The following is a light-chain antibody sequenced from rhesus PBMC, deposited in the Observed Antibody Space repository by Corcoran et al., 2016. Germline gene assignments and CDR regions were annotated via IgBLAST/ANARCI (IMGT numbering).Light chain of an antibody. CDR1: QSLLYSYNNKNY. Sequence: DIVMTQSPDSLAVSLGERVTIKCKSSQSLLYSYNNKNYLAWYQQKPGKTPKLLMYCASSRESGVPSRLSGSGSGTDFTLTISGLQAEDVAVYYCHQHYSSPWTFGQGTKVEIK. J-gene: IGKJ1*01. V-gene: IGKV4-1*01. CDR2: CAS. CDR3: HQHYSSPWT.